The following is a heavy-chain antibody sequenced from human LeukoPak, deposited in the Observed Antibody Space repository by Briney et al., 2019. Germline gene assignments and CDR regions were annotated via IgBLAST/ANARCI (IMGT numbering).Heavy chain of an antibody. Sequence: SETLSLTCTVSGGSISSYYWSWIRQPAGEGLEWIGRIYTSGSTNHNPSLKSRVTMSVDTSKNQFSLKLSSVTAADTAVYYCARDIGSIAVAGNWFDPWGQGTLVTVSS. CDR2: IYTSGST. V-gene: IGHV4-4*07. D-gene: IGHD6-19*01. J-gene: IGHJ5*02. CDR1: GGSISSYY. CDR3: ARDIGSIAVAGNWFDP.